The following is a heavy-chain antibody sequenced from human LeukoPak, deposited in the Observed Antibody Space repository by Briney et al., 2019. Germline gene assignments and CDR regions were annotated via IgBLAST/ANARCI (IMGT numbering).Heavy chain of an antibody. D-gene: IGHD3-22*01. CDR2: ISSSSSYI. J-gene: IGHJ4*02. CDR1: GFTFSSYS. V-gene: IGHV3-21*01. CDR3: ASGYYYDSSGYWKPRGRFDY. Sequence: GGSLRLSCAASGFTFSSYSMNWVRQAPGKGLEWVSSISSSSSYIYYADSVKGRFTISRDNAKNSLYLQMNSLRAEDTAVYYCASGYYYDSSGYWKPRGRFDYWGQGTLVTASS.